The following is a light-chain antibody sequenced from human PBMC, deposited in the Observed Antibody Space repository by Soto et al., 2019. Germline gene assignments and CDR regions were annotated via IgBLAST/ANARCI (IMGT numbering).Light chain of an antibody. J-gene: IGKJ1*01. CDR1: QSISSW. Sequence: DIQMTQSPSTLSASLGDRVTITCRASQSISSWLAWYQQNPGKAPKLLIYDASSLESGVPSRFSGSGSGTEFTLTISSLQPDDFATYYCQQYNSYWTFGQGTKVEIK. V-gene: IGKV1-5*01. CDR3: QQYNSYWT. CDR2: DAS.